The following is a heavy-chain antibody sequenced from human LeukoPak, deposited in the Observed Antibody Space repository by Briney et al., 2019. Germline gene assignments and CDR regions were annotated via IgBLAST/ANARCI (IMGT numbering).Heavy chain of an antibody. J-gene: IGHJ4*02. Sequence: PGGSLRLSCAASGFTFSNYEMNWVRQAPGKGLEWVSYTSGSGSTIYYADSVKGRFTISRDNAKDSLYLQMNSLRAEDTAVYYCARVRSGYSHENYFDYWGQGTLVTVPS. D-gene: IGHD5-18*01. CDR2: TSGSGSTI. V-gene: IGHV3-48*03. CDR3: ARVRSGYSHENYFDY. CDR1: GFTFSNYE.